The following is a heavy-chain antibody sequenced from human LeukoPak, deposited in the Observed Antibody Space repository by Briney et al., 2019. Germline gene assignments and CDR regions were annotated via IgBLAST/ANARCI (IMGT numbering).Heavy chain of an antibody. CDR2: IYYSGST. CDR1: GDSISSSSYF. Sequence: NPSETLSLTCSVSGDSISSSSYFWDWIRQPPGKGLEWIGTIYYSGSTYYNPSLKSRVTISVDKSKNQFSLKLSSVTAADTAVYYCASSARFGELHSHFDYWGQGTLVTVSS. V-gene: IGHV4-39*07. CDR3: ASSARFGELHSHFDY. J-gene: IGHJ4*02. D-gene: IGHD3-10*01.